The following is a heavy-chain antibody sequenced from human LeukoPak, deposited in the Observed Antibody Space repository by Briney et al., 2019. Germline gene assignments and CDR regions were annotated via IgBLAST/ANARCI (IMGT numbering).Heavy chain of an antibody. J-gene: IGHJ4*02. V-gene: IGHV4-39*01. Sequence: SETLALTYSISGGSISSISYYWGWIRQPPGKGLEWIGNIYSSGSTYNNPSLKSRVIISVDTSKNQFSLKLTSVTAAHTAVYYCARQGVVGATGFDSWGQGNLVTVSS. CDR1: GGSISSISYY. CDR3: ARQGVVGATGFDS. D-gene: IGHD1-26*01. CDR2: IYSSGST.